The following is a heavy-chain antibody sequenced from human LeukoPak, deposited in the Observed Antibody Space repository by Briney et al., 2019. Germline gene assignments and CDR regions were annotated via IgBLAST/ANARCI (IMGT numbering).Heavy chain of an antibody. D-gene: IGHD3-16*01. CDR1: GYSFTSYW. J-gene: IGHJ3*02. V-gene: IGHV5-51*01. CDR3: ATYDDADQYPTYAFDI. CDR2: IYPGDSDT. Sequence: HGESLKISCKGSGYSFTSYWIGWVRQMPGKGLEWMGIIYPGDSDTRYSPSFQGQVTISADKSISTAYLQWSSLKASDTAMYYCATYDDADQYPTYAFDIWGQGTMVTVSS.